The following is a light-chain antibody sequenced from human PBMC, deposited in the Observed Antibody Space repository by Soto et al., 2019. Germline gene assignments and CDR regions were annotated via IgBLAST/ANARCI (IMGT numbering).Light chain of an antibody. V-gene: IGLV2-14*01. Sequence: QSALTQPASGSGSPGQSITISCTGTSGDIGSYNRVSWYQQHPGKAPKLIIYEVTDRPSGVSNRFSGSKSGNTASLTISGLHAEDEAEYYCSSYTNINTRACVFGTGTKVTVL. CDR2: EVT. CDR1: SGDIGSYNR. J-gene: IGLJ1*01. CDR3: SSYTNINTRACV.